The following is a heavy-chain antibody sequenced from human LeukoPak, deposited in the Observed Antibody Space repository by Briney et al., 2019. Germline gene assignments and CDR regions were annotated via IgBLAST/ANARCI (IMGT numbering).Heavy chain of an antibody. J-gene: IGHJ4*02. CDR1: GFTLGDYA. Sequence: GRSLRLSCTASGFTLGDYALSWVRQAPGKGLEWVGFIRSKTYGGTTEYAASVKGRITISRDDYKSIAYLQMNSLKTEDTAVYFCTRARYCISTSCSHFDYWGQGTLVTVSS. CDR3: TRARYCISTSCSHFDY. CDR2: IRSKTYGGTT. V-gene: IGHV3-49*04. D-gene: IGHD2-2*01.